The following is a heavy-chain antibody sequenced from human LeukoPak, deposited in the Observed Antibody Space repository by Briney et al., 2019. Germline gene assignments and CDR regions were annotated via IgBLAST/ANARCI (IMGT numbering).Heavy chain of an antibody. V-gene: IGHV4-34*01. CDR3: ARTSNDYGDYIPWYFDL. J-gene: IGHJ2*01. D-gene: IGHD4-17*01. CDR1: GGSFSGYY. CDR2: INHSGST. Sequence: SETLSLTCAVYGGSFSGYYWSWIRQPPGKGLEWIGEINHSGSTNYNPSLKSRVTISVDTSKNQFSLKLSSVTAADTAVYYCARTSNDYGDYIPWYFDLWGRGTLVTVSS.